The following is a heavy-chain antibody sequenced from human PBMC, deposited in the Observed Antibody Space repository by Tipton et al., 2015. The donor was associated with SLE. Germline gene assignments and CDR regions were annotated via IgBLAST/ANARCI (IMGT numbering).Heavy chain of an antibody. Sequence: TLSLTCTVSGGSISSSSYYWGWIRQPPGKGLEWIGSIYYSGSTYYNPSLKSRVTISVDTSKNQFSLKLSSVTAADTAVYYCARDPSTVTQAFDIWGQGTMVTVSS. CDR1: GGSISSSSYY. CDR3: ARDPSTVTQAFDI. CDR2: IYYSGST. V-gene: IGHV4-39*07. J-gene: IGHJ3*02. D-gene: IGHD4-17*01.